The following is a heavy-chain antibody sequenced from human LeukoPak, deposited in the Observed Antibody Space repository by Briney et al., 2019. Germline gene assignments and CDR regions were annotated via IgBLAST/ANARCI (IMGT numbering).Heavy chain of an antibody. CDR3: AKGLGELSVYASDV. J-gene: IGHJ3*01. CDR2: ISGSGTRT. V-gene: IGHV3-23*01. CDR1: GFTFGNYA. Sequence: GGSLRLSCANSGFTFGNYAMTWVRQAPGKGLEWVSGISGSGTRTYYADSVKGRFTISRDNSKNTLYLQMNSLRVEDTAVYYCAKGLGELSVYASDVWGQGTMVTVSS. D-gene: IGHD3-16*02.